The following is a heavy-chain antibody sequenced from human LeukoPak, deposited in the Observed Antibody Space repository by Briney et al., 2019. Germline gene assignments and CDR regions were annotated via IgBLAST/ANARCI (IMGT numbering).Heavy chain of an antibody. V-gene: IGHV3-30*02. CDR3: AKYKPSRASFDY. Sequence: PGGSLRLSCAASGFTFSSYGMHWVRQAPGKGLEWVAFIRYDGSNKYYADSVKGRFTISRDNSKNTLYLQMNSLRAEDTAVYYCAKYKPSRASFDYWGQGTLVTVSS. CDR1: GFTFSSYG. J-gene: IGHJ4*02. CDR2: IRYDGSNK. D-gene: IGHD1-1*01.